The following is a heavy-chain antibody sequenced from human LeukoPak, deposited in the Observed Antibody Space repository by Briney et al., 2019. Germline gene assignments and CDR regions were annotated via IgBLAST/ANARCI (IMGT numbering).Heavy chain of an antibody. CDR1: GYTLTSHD. J-gene: IGHJ5*02. V-gene: IGHV1-8*01. CDR2: MNPSSVTT. CDR3: ARVAVAGTGDWFDP. D-gene: IGHD6-19*01. Sequence: VASVKVSCKASGYTLTSHDINWVRQATGQGLEWMGWMNPSSVTTGSAQKFQGRVTMTWNTSISTAYMELSGLRSEDTAVYYCARVAVAGTGDWFDPWGQGTLVTVSS.